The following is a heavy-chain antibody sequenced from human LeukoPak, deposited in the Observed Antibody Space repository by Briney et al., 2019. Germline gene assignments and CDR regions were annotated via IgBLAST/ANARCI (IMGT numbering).Heavy chain of an antibody. J-gene: IGHJ4*02. Sequence: GGSLRLSCAASGFTFSSNAMSWVRQAPGKGLEWVSAISGSGGSTYYADSVKGRFTISRDNSKNTLYLQMNSLRAEDTAVYYCAKDLKGVTTSDYWGQGTLVTVSS. CDR3: AKDLKGVTTSDY. V-gene: IGHV3-23*01. CDR2: ISGSGGST. D-gene: IGHD4-17*01. CDR1: GFTFSSNA.